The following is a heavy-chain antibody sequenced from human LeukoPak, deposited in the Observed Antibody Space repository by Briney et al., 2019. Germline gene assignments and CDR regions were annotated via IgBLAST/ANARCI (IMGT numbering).Heavy chain of an antibody. J-gene: IGHJ4*02. CDR1: GFTFSSYG. D-gene: IGHD3-10*01. CDR3: AKVLVRGVIVGRGGFDY. CDR2: ISGSGGST. Sequence: PGGSLRLSCAASGFTFSSYGMSWVRQAPGKGLEWVSAISGSGGSTYYADSVKGRFTISRDNSKNTLYLQMSSLRAEDTAVYYCAKVLVRGVIVGRGGFDYWGQGTLVTVSS. V-gene: IGHV3-23*01.